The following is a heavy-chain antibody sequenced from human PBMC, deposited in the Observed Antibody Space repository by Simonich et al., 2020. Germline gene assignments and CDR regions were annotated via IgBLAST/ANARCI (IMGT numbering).Heavy chain of an antibody. Sequence: QVQLVQSGAEVKKPGASVKVSCKASGYTFTGHYMHWVRQAPGQGLEWMGWINPNRGGTNYAQKFQGRVTMTRDTSISTAYMELSRLRSDDTAVYYCARNGLVGILKAFDIWGQGTMVTVSS. CDR2: INPNRGGT. J-gene: IGHJ3*02. D-gene: IGHD2-21*01. CDR1: GYTFTGHY. CDR3: ARNGLVGILKAFDI. V-gene: IGHV1-2*02.